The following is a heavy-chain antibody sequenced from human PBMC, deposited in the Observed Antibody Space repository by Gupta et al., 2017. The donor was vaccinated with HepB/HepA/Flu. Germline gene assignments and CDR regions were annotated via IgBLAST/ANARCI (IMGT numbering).Heavy chain of an antibody. D-gene: IGHD3-3*01. V-gene: IGHV3-66*01. CDR1: GFIVSSNY. CDR3: ARVPEWLSTYYYYGVDV. Sequence: EVQLVESGGGLVQPGGSLRLSCAASGFIVSSNYMSWFRQAPGKGLEWVSVIYSGGSTYYADSVKGRFTISRDNSRNTLYLQMNSLRAEDTAVYYCARVPEWLSTYYYYGVDVWGQGTTVTVSS. J-gene: IGHJ6*02. CDR2: IYSGGST.